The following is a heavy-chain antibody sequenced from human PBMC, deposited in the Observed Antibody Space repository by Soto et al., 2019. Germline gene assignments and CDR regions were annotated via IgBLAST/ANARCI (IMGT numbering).Heavy chain of an antibody. CDR1: GFTFSSYS. J-gene: IGHJ1*01. CDR3: ARVHSSGHRVTEYFQH. Sequence: GGSLRLSCAASGFTFSSYSMNWVRQAPGKGLEWVSSISSSSSYIYYADSVKGRFTISRDNAKNSLYLQMNSLRAEDTAVYYCARVHSSGHRVTEYFQHWGQGTLVTVSS. D-gene: IGHD3-22*01. CDR2: ISSSSSYI. V-gene: IGHV3-21*01.